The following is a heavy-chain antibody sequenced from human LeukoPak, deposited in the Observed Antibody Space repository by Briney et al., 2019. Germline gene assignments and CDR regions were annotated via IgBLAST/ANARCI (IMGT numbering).Heavy chain of an antibody. V-gene: IGHV1-2*02. CDR1: GYTFTGYY. CDR2: INPDSGDT. CDR3: TRERSNSGSYSEALDY. J-gene: IGHJ4*02. Sequence: ASVNVSCKASGYTFTGYYIYWVRQAPGQGLEWMGWINPDSGDTNYAQKFQGRVTMTRDTSISTAYMELSSLTSDDTAVYYCTRERSNSGSYSEALDYWGQGTLVTVSS. D-gene: IGHD1-26*01.